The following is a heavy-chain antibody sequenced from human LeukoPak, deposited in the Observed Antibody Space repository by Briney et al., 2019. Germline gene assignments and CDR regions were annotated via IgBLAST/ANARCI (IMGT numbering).Heavy chain of an antibody. CDR2: IWYDGSKK. Sequence: GGSLRLSCAASGFIFSSYGMHWVRQAPGKGLEWVAVIWYDGSKKYYADSVKGRFTISRDNAKNTLYLQMNSLRAEDTAVYYCVRDVWGDRDSYFDYWGQGTLVTVSS. V-gene: IGHV3-33*03. D-gene: IGHD2-21*01. J-gene: IGHJ4*02. CDR3: VRDVWGDRDSYFDY. CDR1: GFIFSSYG.